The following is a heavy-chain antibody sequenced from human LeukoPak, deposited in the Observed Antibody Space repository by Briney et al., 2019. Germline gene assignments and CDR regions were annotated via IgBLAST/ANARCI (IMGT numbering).Heavy chain of an antibody. V-gene: IGHV4-38-2*02. CDR1: GYSISSAYY. D-gene: IGHD3-3*01. Sequence: PSETLSLTCSVSGYSISSAYYWGWIRQPPGKGLEWIGTMYHSGSTNYNPSLKSRVTISVDTSKNQFSLKLSSVTAADTAMYYCARDTTIFGVVSKAFDIWGQGTMVTVSS. CDR2: MYHSGST. CDR3: ARDTTIFGVVSKAFDI. J-gene: IGHJ3*02.